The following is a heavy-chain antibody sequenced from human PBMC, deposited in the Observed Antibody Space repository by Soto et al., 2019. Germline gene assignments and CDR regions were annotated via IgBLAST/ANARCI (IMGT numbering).Heavy chain of an antibody. CDR1: GFTVSSNY. CDR2: IYSGGST. V-gene: IGHV3-53*01. D-gene: IGHD2-15*01. J-gene: IGHJ3*02. CDR3: ARDPYCSGGSCYGAFDI. Sequence: GGSLRLSCAASGFTVSSNYMSWVRQAPGKGLEWVSVIYSGGSTYYADSVKGRVTISRDNSKNTLYLQMNSLRAEDTAVYYCARDPYCSGGSCYGAFDIWGQGTMVTVSS.